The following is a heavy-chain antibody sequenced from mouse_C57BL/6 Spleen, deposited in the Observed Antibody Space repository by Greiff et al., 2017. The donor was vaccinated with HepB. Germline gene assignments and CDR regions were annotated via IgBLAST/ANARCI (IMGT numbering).Heavy chain of an antibody. J-gene: IGHJ1*03. CDR3: AREGGSLWYFDV. V-gene: IGHV3-1*01. CDR2: ISYSGST. CDR1: GYSITSGYD. Sequence: EVQLQESGPGMVKPSQSLSLTCTVTGYSITSGYDWHWIRHFPGNKLEWMGYISYSGSTTYNPSLKSRISITHDTSKNHFFLKLNSVTTEDTATYYCAREGGSLWYFDVWGTGTTVTVSS. D-gene: IGHD6-2*01.